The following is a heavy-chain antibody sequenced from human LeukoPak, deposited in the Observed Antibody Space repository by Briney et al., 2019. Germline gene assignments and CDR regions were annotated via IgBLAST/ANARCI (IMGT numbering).Heavy chain of an antibody. V-gene: IGHV3-30*18. CDR3: AKDRVATIKGVYYFDY. CDR1: GFTFSNYA. Sequence: HPGRSLRLSCAASGFTFSNYAIHWVRQAPGKGLEWVAVISYDGSNKYYADSMKGRFTISRDNSKNTVYLQMNSLRPEETAVYYCAKDRVATIKGVYYFDYWGQGTLVTVSS. CDR2: ISYDGSNK. D-gene: IGHD5-12*01. J-gene: IGHJ4*02.